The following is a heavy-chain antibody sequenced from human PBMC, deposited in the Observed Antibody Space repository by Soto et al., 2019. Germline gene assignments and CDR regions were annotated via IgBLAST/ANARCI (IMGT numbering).Heavy chain of an antibody. CDR1: GYTFTSYA. J-gene: IGHJ5*02. D-gene: IGHD1-7*01. V-gene: IGHV1-3*05. CDR3: ARDPWNYVSGWFDP. Sequence: QVQLVQSGAEEKKPGASVKVSCKASGYTFTSYAMHWVRQAPGQRLEWMGWINAGNGNTKYSQKFQGRVTITRDTXASTAYMELSSLRSEDTAVYYCARDPWNYVSGWFDPWGQGTLVTVSS. CDR2: INAGNGNT.